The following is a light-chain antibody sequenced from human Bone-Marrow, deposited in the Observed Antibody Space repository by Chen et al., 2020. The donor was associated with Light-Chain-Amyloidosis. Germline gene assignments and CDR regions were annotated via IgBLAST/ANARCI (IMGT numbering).Light chain of an antibody. CDR2: RDT. Sequence: SYELTQPPSVSVSPGQTARITCSGDDLPTKYAYWYQQKPGQAPLLVIHRDTERPSGISERFSGSSSGTTATLTISGVQAEDEADYHCPSADSSGTYEVIFGGGTKLTVL. J-gene: IGLJ2*01. CDR1: DLPTKY. V-gene: IGLV3-25*03. CDR3: PSADSSGTYEVI.